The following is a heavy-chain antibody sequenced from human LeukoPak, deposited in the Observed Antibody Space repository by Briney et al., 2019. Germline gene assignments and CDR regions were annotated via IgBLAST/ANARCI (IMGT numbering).Heavy chain of an antibody. J-gene: IGHJ5*02. D-gene: IGHD3-3*01. V-gene: IGHV4-4*07. CDR3: ARDVRIFGVVIPYNWFDP. Sequence: PSETLSLTCTVSGGSISNYYWSWIRQPAGKGLGWIGRIYTSGSTNYNPSLKSRVTMSVDTSKNQFSLKLSSVTAADTAVYYCARDVRIFGVVIPYNWFDPWGQGTLVTVSS. CDR1: GGSISNYY. CDR2: IYTSGST.